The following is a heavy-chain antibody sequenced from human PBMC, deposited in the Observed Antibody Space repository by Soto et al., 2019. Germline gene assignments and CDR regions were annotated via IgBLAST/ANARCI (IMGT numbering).Heavy chain of an antibody. CDR3: AKDIGYCGGDCNPAGRDY. CDR2: ISWNSGSI. D-gene: IGHD2-21*02. V-gene: IGHV3-9*01. J-gene: IGHJ4*02. Sequence: EVQLVESGGGLVQPGRSLRLSCAASGFTFDDYAMHWVRQAPGKGLEWVSGISWNSGSIGYADSVKGRFTISRDNAKNSLYLQMNRLRADDTALYYCAKDIGYCGGDCNPAGRDYWGQGTLVTVSS. CDR1: GFTFDDYA.